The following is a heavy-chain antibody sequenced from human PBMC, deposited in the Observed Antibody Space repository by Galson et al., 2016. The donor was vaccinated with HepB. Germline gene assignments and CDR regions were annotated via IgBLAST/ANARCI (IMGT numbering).Heavy chain of an antibody. V-gene: IGHV4-31*03. D-gene: IGHD2-15*01. CDR2: IYYSGDT. Sequence: LSLTCTVSGGSINTGGFYWSWIRQHPVKGLEWIGYIYYSGDTYYTPSLKSRVTMSVDTSKNQFSLKLSSVTAADTAVYYCASRHCSAGSCYSFDYWGQGTLVTVSS. CDR3: ASRHCSAGSCYSFDY. J-gene: IGHJ4*02. CDR1: GGSINTGGFY.